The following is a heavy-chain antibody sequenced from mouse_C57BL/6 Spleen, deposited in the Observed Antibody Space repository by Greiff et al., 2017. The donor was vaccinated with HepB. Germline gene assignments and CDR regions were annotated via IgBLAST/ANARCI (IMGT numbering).Heavy chain of an antibody. CDR1: GYAFSSSW. Sequence: VQLQQSGPELVKPGASVKISCKASGYAFSSSWMNWVKQRPGKGLEWIGRIYPGAGDTNYNGKFKGKATLTADKSSSTAYMHISSLTSEDSAVYFCARSGITVVPGYWGQGTTLTVSS. J-gene: IGHJ2*01. V-gene: IGHV1-82*01. D-gene: IGHD1-1*01. CDR3: ARSGITVVPGY. CDR2: IYPGAGDT.